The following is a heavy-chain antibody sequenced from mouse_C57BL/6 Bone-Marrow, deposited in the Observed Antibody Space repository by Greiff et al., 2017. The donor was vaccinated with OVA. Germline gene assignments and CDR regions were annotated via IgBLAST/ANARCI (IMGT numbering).Heavy chain of an antibody. CDR1: GYAFSSSW. V-gene: IGHV1-82*01. CDR2: IYPGDGDT. J-gene: IGHJ2*01. D-gene: IGHD1-1*01. Sequence: VQLQESGPELVKPGASVKISCKASGYAFSSSWMNWVKQRPGKGLEWIGRIYPGDGDTKYNGKFKGKATLTADKSSSTAYMQLSSLTSEDSAVYFCARLYYGSSPPQWYFDYWGQGTTRTDSS. CDR3: ARLYYGSSPPQWYFDY.